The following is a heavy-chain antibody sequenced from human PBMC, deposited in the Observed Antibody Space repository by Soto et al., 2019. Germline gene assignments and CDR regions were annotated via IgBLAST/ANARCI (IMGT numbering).Heavy chain of an antibody. CDR1: GFTVSSNY. CDR3: ARGPNDYGDLIDY. Sequence: EVQLVESGGGLIQPGGSLRLSCAASGFTVSSNYMSWVRQAPGKGLEWVSVIYSGGSTYYADSVKGRFTISRDNSKNTLYLQMNSLRAEDSAVYYCARGPNDYGDLIDYWGQGTLVTVSS. D-gene: IGHD4-17*01. CDR2: IYSGGST. V-gene: IGHV3-53*01. J-gene: IGHJ4*02.